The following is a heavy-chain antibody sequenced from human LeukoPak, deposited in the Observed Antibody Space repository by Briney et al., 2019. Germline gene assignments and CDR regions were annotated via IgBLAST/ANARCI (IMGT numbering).Heavy chain of an antibody. J-gene: IGHJ3*02. CDR1: GFTFSSYS. V-gene: IGHV3-21*04. Sequence: GGSLRLSCAASGFTFSSYSMNWVRQAPGKGLEWVSSISSSSSYIYYADSVKGRFTISRDNAKNSLYLQVNSLRAEDTAVYYCARVYSSSSGKNAFDIWGQGTLVTVSS. CDR3: ARVYSSSSGKNAFDI. D-gene: IGHD6-6*01. CDR2: ISSSSSYI.